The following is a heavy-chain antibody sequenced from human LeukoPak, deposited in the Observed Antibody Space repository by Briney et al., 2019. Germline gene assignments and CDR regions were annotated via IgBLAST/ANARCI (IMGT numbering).Heavy chain of an antibody. CDR1: GYTFTSYD. Sequence: ASVKVSCKASGYTFTSYDINWVRQATGQGLEWMGWMNPNSGNTGYAQKFQGRVTMTRNTSISTAYMELRSLRSDDTAVYYCARDPLYGGKFDYWGQGTLVTVSS. V-gene: IGHV1-8*01. D-gene: IGHD4-23*01. CDR2: MNPNSGNT. J-gene: IGHJ4*02. CDR3: ARDPLYGGKFDY.